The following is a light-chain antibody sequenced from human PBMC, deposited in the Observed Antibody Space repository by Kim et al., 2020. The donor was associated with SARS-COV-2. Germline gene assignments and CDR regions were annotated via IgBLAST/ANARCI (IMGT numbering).Light chain of an antibody. J-gene: IGKJ3*01. V-gene: IGKV1-8*01. CDR1: QGISSY. CDR3: QQYYSYPFT. CDR2: AAS. Sequence: ASTGDRVPITCRASQGISSYLAWYQQKPGKAPKLLIYAASTLQSGVPSRFSGSGSGTDFTLTISCLQSEDFATYYCQQYYSYPFTFGPGTKVDIK.